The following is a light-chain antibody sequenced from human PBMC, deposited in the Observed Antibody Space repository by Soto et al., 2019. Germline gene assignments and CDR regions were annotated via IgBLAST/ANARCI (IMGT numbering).Light chain of an antibody. CDR3: QQLNSNPLT. V-gene: IGKV1-9*01. Sequence: ILLTQSPSSLSAFVGDRVTITCRASQGFSSYLAWYQQKPGKAPKLLIYAASTLQSGVPSRFSGSGSGTDFTLTISSLQPEDVATYYCQQLNSNPLTFGQGTRLEIK. J-gene: IGKJ5*01. CDR1: QGFSSY. CDR2: AAS.